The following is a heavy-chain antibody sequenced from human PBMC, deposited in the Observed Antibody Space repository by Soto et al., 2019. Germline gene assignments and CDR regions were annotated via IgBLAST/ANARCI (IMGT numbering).Heavy chain of an antibody. CDR3: ARSSPYIVVRKPTGNQDYYGMDV. CDR1: GGTFSNYT. V-gene: IGHV1-69*01. Sequence: QVQLVQSGAEVKKPGSSVKVFCKASGGTFSNYTISWVRQAPGQGLEWMGGIIPVFGTTDYEQKFQGRVTITADGSXSTAYMKLSSLRSADTAVYYCARSSPYIVVRKPTGNQDYYGMDVWGQGTTVTVSS. J-gene: IGHJ6*02. D-gene: IGHD2-2*01. CDR2: IIPVFGTT.